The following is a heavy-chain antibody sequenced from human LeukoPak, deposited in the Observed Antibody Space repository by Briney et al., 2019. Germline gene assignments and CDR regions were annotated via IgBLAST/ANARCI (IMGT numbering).Heavy chain of an antibody. V-gene: IGHV3-74*01. Sequence: PGGSLRLSCVASGFTFSNYWMHWVRQAPGKGLVWVSRINSDGSSTTSADSVKGRFTVSRDNAENTLFSQMNSLRADDTAVYFCARGNAHAFDIWGQGTMVTVSS. J-gene: IGHJ3*02. CDR2: INSDGSST. CDR3: ARGNAHAFDI. CDR1: GFTFSNYW. D-gene: IGHD1-1*01.